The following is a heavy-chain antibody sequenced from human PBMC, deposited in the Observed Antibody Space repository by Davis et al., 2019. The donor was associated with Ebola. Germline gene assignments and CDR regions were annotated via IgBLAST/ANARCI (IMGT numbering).Heavy chain of an antibody. V-gene: IGHV3-23*01. Sequence: PGGSLRLSCTTSGFTFSDYAMTWVRQAPGKGLEWVSAISGSGGSTYYADSVKGRFTISRDNSKNTLYLQMNSLRAEDTAVYYCARAVAASWSPFDNWGQGTLVTVSS. CDR1: GFTFSDYA. CDR2: ISGSGGST. D-gene: IGHD6-19*01. CDR3: ARAVAASWSPFDN. J-gene: IGHJ4*02.